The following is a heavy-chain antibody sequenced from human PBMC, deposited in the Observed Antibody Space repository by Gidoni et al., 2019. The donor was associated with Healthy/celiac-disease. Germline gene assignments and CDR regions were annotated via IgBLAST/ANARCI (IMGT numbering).Heavy chain of an antibody. V-gene: IGHV5-51*01. J-gene: IGHJ4*02. CDR1: GYSFTSSW. Sequence: EVQLVQSGAEVTKPGESLKISCKGSGYSFTSSWIGWVRQMPGKGLEWMGIIYPGDSDTRYSPSFQGQVTISADKSIRTAYLQWSSLKASDTAMYYCARQSRVEMATIGDFDYWGQGTLVTVSS. CDR2: IYPGDSDT. CDR3: ARQSRVEMATIGDFDY. D-gene: IGHD2-21*01.